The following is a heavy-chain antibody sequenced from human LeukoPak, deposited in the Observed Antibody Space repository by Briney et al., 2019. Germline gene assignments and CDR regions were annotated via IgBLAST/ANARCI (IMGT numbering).Heavy chain of an antibody. D-gene: IGHD4-23*01. Sequence: SGTLSLTCAVSGGSITSGNWWSWVRQPPGKGLEWIGEIYHSGSTNYNPSLKSRVTISVDTSKNQFSLKLRSVTAADTAVYYCAGQDLSSTGNSSFDDWGQGTLVTVSS. J-gene: IGHJ4*02. CDR2: IYHSGST. CDR3: AGQDLSSTGNSSFDD. CDR1: GGSITSGNW. V-gene: IGHV4-4*02.